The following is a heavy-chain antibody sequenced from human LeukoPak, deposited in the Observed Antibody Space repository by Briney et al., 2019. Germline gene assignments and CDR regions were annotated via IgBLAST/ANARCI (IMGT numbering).Heavy chain of an antibody. V-gene: IGHV4-31*03. CDR3: ARESRATHGGD. CDR1: GGSISSGGYY. D-gene: IGHD1-26*01. CDR2: IYYSGST. J-gene: IGHJ4*02. Sequence: SSETLSPTCTVSGGSISSGGYYWSWIRQHPGKGLEWIGYIYYSGSTYYNPSLKSRVTISVDTSKNQFSLKLSSVTAADTAVYYCARESRATHGGDWGQGTLVTVSS.